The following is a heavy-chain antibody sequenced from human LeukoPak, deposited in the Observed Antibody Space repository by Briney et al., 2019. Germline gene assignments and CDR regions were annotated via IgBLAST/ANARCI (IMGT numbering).Heavy chain of an antibody. J-gene: IGHJ5*02. D-gene: IGHD2-15*01. CDR2: IYRSGST. V-gene: IGHV4-38-2*02. CDR1: GYFISSGYY. CDR3: ARGTVGYCSGGSCQGWFDP. Sequence: PSETLSLTCTVSGYFISSGYYWGWIRQPPGKGLAWIGSIYRSGSTYYNPSLKSRVTISVDTSKNQFSLKLSSVTAADTAVYYCARGTVGYCSGGSCQGWFDPWGQGTLVTVSS.